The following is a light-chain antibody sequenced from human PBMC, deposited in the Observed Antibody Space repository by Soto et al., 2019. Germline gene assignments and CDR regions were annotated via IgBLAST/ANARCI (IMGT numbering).Light chain of an antibody. V-gene: IGLV3-21*02. CDR3: QVWDSSLLHHV. CDR2: DDS. CDR1: NIGTKS. Sequence: SYELTQSPSVSVAPGQTARITCGGNNIGTKSVHWFQQRLGRAPVLVVFDDSDRPSGIPERFSGSKSGSTATLTITRVEAGDEADYYCQVWDSSLLHHVFGTGTKLTVL. J-gene: IGLJ1*01.